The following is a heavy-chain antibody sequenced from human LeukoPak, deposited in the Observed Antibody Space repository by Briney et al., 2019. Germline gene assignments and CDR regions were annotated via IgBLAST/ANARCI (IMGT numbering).Heavy chain of an antibody. CDR1: GGSISSDDYY. V-gene: IGHV4-61*10. CDR3: ARILSSSWYGGYYYGMDV. Sequence: SETLSLTCTISGGSISSDDYYWSWIRQPAGKGLEWIGEINHSGSTNYNPSLKSRVTISVDTSKNQFSLKLSSVTAADTAVYYCARILSSSWYGGYYYGMDVWGQGTTVTVSS. D-gene: IGHD6-13*01. J-gene: IGHJ6*02. CDR2: INHSGST.